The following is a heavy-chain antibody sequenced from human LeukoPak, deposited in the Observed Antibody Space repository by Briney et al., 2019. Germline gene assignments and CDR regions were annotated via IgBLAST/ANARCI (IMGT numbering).Heavy chain of an antibody. J-gene: IGHJ4*02. CDR1: GGSISSYY. D-gene: IGHD3-10*01. Sequence: SETLSLTCTVSGGSISSYYWSWIRQPPGKGLEWIGYIYYSGSTNYNPSLKSRVTISVDTSKNQFSLKLSSVTAADTAVYYCAREERYGSSYDYWGQGTLGTVSS. V-gene: IGHV4-59*01. CDR3: AREERYGSSYDY. CDR2: IYYSGST.